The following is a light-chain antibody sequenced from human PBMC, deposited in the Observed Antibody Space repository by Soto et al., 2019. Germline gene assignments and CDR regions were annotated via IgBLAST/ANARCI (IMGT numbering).Light chain of an antibody. CDR2: DAS. Sequence: DIQMTQSPSSLSASVGDRVTITCRASQTISSWLAWYQQKPGKAPKLLIYDASSLESGVPSRFSGSGSGTEFTLTISSLQPDDFATYYCQQYDSFSVWTFGQGTKVDNK. CDR1: QTISSW. CDR3: QQYDSFSVWT. V-gene: IGKV1-5*01. J-gene: IGKJ1*01.